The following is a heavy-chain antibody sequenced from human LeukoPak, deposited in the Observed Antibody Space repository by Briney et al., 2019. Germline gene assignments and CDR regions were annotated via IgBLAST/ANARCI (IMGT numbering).Heavy chain of an antibody. CDR1: GYTFTGYY. CDR2: INPNSGGT. V-gene: IGHV1-2*02. D-gene: IGHD3-22*01. J-gene: IGHJ4*02. Sequence: ASVKVSCKASGYTFTGYYMHWVRQAPGQGLEWMGWINPNSGGTNYAQKFQGRVTMTRDTSISTAYMELSRLRSDDTAVYYCARGGADYYDSSGYYYLAFDYWGQGTLVTVSS. CDR3: ARGGADYYDSSGYYYLAFDY.